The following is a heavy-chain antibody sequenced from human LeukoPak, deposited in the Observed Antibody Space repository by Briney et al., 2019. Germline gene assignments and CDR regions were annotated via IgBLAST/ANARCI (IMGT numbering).Heavy chain of an antibody. D-gene: IGHD3-16*01. Sequence: GGSLRLSCAASGFTFSSYGMHWVRQAPGKGLEWVSSINNSSSFIYYADSVKGRFTISRDNAKKSLYLQMSSLRAEDTAVYYCARELREGTYYYYYYMDVWGKGTTVTVSS. CDR1: GFTFSSYG. V-gene: IGHV3-21*01. J-gene: IGHJ6*03. CDR3: ARELREGTYYYYYYMDV. CDR2: INNSSSFI.